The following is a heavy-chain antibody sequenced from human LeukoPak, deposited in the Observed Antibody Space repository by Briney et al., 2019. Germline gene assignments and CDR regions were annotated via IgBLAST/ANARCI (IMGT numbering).Heavy chain of an antibody. D-gene: IGHD2-15*01. CDR2: ISYDGSIS. CDR1: GFTFNSYA. V-gene: IGHV3-30-3*01. CDR3: ARDRRYCSGGSCYFDYFFDY. Sequence: PGGSLRLSCAASGFTFNSYAVHWVRQAPGKGLEWVAVISYDGSISFYAASVKGRFTISRDNSKNTLYLQMNSLRAEDTALYFCARDRRYCSGGSCYFDYFFDYWGQGTLATVSS. J-gene: IGHJ4*02.